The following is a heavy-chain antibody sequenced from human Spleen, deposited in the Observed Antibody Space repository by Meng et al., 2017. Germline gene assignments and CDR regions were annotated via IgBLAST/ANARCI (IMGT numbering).Heavy chain of an antibody. D-gene: IGHD3-22*01. J-gene: IGHJ4*02. Sequence: ASVKVSCKASGYTFTSYDINWVRQATGQGLEWMGWMNPNSGNTGYAQKFQGRVTMTRNTSISTAYMELRSLRSDDTAVYYCARVSAITMIVVATFDYWGQGTLVTVAS. V-gene: IGHV1-8*01. CDR3: ARVSAITMIVVATFDY. CDR2: MNPNSGNT. CDR1: GYTFTSYD.